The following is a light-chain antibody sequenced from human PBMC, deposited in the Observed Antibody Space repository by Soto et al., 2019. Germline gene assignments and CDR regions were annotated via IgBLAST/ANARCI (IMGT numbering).Light chain of an antibody. V-gene: IGLV2-23*02. J-gene: IGLJ3*02. CDR1: SSDVGTYNL. CDR2: EVT. Sequence: QSALTQPASVSGSPGQSITISCTGTSSDVGTYNLVAWYQQHPGKAPKLLIYEVTKPPSGVSFRFSGSKFGNTASLTISGLQAEDEGDDYGRSYAGSGTLFGGGTKLTVL. CDR3: RSYAGSGTL.